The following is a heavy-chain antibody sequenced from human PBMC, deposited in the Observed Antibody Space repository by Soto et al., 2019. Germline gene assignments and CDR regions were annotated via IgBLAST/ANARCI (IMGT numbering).Heavy chain of an antibody. Sequence: QITLKESGPTLVKPKQTLTVTCTFSGFSLSTIGVGVGWIRQPPGKALEWLALIYWDDVERYSPSLKSRVTISKDTSKNQLVLTMTNMDPVDTATYYCAHRRMRDNVWYTFDYWGQGALVTVSS. V-gene: IGHV2-5*02. CDR1: GFSLSTIGVG. D-gene: IGHD1-1*01. CDR2: IYWDDVE. CDR3: AHRRMRDNVWYTFDY. J-gene: IGHJ4*02.